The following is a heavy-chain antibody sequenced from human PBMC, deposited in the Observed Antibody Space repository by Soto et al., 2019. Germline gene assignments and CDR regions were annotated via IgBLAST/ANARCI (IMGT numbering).Heavy chain of an antibody. D-gene: IGHD6-13*01. CDR3: ASSSSWYSAFDI. CDR1: GFTFSSYS. V-gene: IGHV3-21*01. J-gene: IGHJ3*02. CDR2: ISSSSSYI. Sequence: EVQLVESGGGLVKPGGSLRLSCAASGFTFSSYSMNWVRQAPGKGLEWVSSISSSSSYIYYADSVKGRFTISRDNAKTSLYLKMNNLRAVDTAVYYWASSSSWYSAFDIGGQGTMVTVSS.